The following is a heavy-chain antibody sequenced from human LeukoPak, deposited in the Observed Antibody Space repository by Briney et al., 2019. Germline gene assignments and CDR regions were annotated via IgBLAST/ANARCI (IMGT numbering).Heavy chain of an antibody. CDR1: GYTFTSHD. CDR3: ARELRRYFDY. CDR2: MNPNSGNT. J-gene: IGHJ4*02. V-gene: IGHV1-8*01. Sequence: GASVKVSCKASGYTFTSHDINWVRQATGQGLEWMGWMNPNSGNTGYAQKFQGRITMTRDTSISTAYMELSSLRSEDTAVYYCARELRRYFDYWGQGTLVTVSS.